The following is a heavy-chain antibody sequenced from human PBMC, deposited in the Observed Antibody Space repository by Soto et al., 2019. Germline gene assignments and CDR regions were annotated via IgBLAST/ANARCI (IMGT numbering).Heavy chain of an antibody. CDR3: ARLYCSSTSCYTGGWYFDY. D-gene: IGHD2-2*02. CDR2: IYTSGST. J-gene: IGHJ4*02. Sequence: QVQLQESGPGLVKPSETLSLTCTVSGGSISSYYWSWIRQPAGKGLEWIGRIYTSGSTNYNPSLKRRVTMSVDTSKTQFSLKLSSVAAADTAVYYCARLYCSSTSCYTGGWYFDYWGQGTLVTVSS. V-gene: IGHV4-4*07. CDR1: GGSISSYY.